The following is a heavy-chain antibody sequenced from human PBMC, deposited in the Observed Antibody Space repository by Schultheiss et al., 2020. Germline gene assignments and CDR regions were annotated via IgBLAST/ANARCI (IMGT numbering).Heavy chain of an antibody. CDR3: AKEGYSSSWYYFDY. V-gene: IGHV3-30*02. D-gene: IGHD6-13*01. CDR1: GFTFSSYW. J-gene: IGHJ4*02. CDR2: IRYDGSNK. Sequence: GGSLRLSCAASGFTFSSYWMSWVRQAPGKGLEWVAFIRYDGSNKYYADSVKGRFTISRDNSKNTLYLQMNSLRAEDTAVYYCAKEGYSSSWYYFDYWGQGTLVTVSS.